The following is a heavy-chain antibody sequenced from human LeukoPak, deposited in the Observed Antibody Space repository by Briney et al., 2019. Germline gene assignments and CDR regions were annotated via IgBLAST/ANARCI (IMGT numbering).Heavy chain of an antibody. Sequence: PGGSLRLSCAASGFTFSSYWMHWVRQAPGKGLVWVSRINSDGSSTSYADSVKGRFTISRDNAKNTLYLQMNSLRAEDTAVYYCAYYTMAPSDAFDIWGQGTMVTVSS. CDR3: AYYTMAPSDAFDI. D-gene: IGHD5-24*01. J-gene: IGHJ3*02. CDR2: INSDGSST. V-gene: IGHV3-74*01. CDR1: GFTFSSYW.